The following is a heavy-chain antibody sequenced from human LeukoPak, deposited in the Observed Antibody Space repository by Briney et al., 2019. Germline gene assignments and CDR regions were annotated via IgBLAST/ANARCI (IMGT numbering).Heavy chain of an antibody. Sequence: ASVKVSCKASGYTFTSYYMHWXRQXXXQXXXXXXIINPSGGSTSYXXKFQGRVTXXRDTSTSTVYMELSSLRSEDTAVYYCARDPPYSSVARRFDYWGQGTLVTVSS. CDR3: ARDPPYSSVARRFDY. CDR1: GYTFTSYY. CDR2: INPSGGST. J-gene: IGHJ4*02. D-gene: IGHD6-19*01. V-gene: IGHV1-46*01.